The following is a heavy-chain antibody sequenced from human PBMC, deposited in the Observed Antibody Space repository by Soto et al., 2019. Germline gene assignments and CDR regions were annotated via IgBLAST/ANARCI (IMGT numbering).Heavy chain of an antibody. D-gene: IGHD3-10*01. J-gene: IGHJ5*02. CDR2: IFSTGTT. V-gene: IGHV4-59*12. Sequence: PSETLSLTCTVSGGSINNYYWSWIRQPPGKGLEWIAYIFSTGTTSYNPSLKSRVTISVDTSKNQFSLKLSSVTAADTAVYYCARGGTYGSGSYYKRGSWFDPWGQGTLVTVSS. CDR3: ARGGTYGSGSYYKRGSWFDP. CDR1: GGSINNYY.